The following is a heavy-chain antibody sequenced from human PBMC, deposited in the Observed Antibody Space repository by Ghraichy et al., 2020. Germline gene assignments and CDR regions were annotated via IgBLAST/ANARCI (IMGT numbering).Heavy chain of an antibody. CDR2: TYFRSKWFH. Sequence: SETLSLTCAISGDSVSSNSAAWNWIRQSPSRGLEWLGRTYFRSKWFHEYAVAVKIRISVDPDTSKNQFSLRLNSVTPEDTAVYYCARDHYTSTWRDYYGMDVWGQGTTVTVSS. J-gene: IGHJ6*02. CDR1: GDSVSSNSAA. D-gene: IGHD3-3*01. CDR3: ARDHYTSTWRDYYGMDV. V-gene: IGHV6-1*01.